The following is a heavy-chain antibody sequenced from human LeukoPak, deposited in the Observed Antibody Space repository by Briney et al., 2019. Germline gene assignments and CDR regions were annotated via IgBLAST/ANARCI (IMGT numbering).Heavy chain of an antibody. CDR1: SGSTTSVSYC. Sequence: PSQTLSLTCTVSSGSTTSVSYCWSWIRHHPGKGLEWMGYIYNSGSTYYNPCLKGRFTISVDTSKNQFALKLSSVTAADTAVYYCARYYYDSFEVWGRGTMVTVS. CDR3: ARYYYDSFEV. J-gene: IGHJ3*01. D-gene: IGHD3-10*01. CDR2: IYNSGST. V-gene: IGHV4-31*03.